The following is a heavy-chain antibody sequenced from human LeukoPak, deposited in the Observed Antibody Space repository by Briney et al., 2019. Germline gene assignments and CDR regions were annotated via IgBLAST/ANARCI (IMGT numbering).Heavy chain of an antibody. D-gene: IGHD2-21*01. V-gene: IGHV4-4*07. CDR1: GGSVTTSY. CDR3: ARLIAEVGGGTNYFDT. J-gene: IGHJ4*02. Sequence: SETLSLTCTVSGGSVTTSYWSWIRQSAGEGLEWIGRVYIGGDTKYNPSLKSRVIMSLDASKNQFSLSLRSVTAADTAVYYCARLIAEVGGGTNYFDTWGQGTLVTVSS. CDR2: VYIGGDT.